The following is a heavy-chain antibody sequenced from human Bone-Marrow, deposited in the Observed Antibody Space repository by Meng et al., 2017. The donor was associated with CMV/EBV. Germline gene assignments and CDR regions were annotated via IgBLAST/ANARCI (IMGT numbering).Heavy chain of an antibody. V-gene: IGHV3-21*01. Sequence: ETLSFTCAASGFTFSSYSMNWVRQAPGKGLEWVSSISSSSSYIYYADSVKGRFTISRDNAKNSLYLQMNSLRAEDTAVYYCARAVEYQLLYYYYGMDVWGQGTTVTVSS. CDR3: ARAVEYQLLYYYYGMDV. J-gene: IGHJ6*02. D-gene: IGHD2-2*01. CDR1: GFTFSSYS. CDR2: ISSSSSYI.